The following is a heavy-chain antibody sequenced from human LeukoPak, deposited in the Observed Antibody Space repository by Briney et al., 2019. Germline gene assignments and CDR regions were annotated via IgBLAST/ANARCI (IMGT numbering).Heavy chain of an antibody. CDR3: ARDHEGGSSGLGS. CDR2: ISSDGTKK. Sequence: GGSLRLSCVASGFTFSHSPMHWFRQAPGKGLEWVAVISSDGTKKHYGDSVVGRFTVSRDNSNQTVSLQMDSLRSDDTALYYCARDHEGGSSGLGSWGQGVPVTVS. J-gene: IGHJ5*02. CDR1: GFTFSHSP. D-gene: IGHD6-19*01. V-gene: IGHV3-30*04.